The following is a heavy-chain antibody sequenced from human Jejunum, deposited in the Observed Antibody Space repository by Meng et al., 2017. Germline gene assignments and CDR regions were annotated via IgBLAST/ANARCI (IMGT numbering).Heavy chain of an antibody. CDR3: ARAPDYSDNWFDP. CDR1: GDTFTGYY. D-gene: IGHD2-15*01. V-gene: IGHV1-2*06. CDR2: INTDSGGT. J-gene: IGHJ5*02. Sequence: QVQLVQSGAEVKKPGASVKVSCTASGDTFTGYYMHWVGQAPGQGRECRGRINTDSGGTNFAQKFQGRVTMTRDTSISTAYMELSRLTSDDTAVYYCARAPDYSDNWFDPWGQGTLVTVSS.